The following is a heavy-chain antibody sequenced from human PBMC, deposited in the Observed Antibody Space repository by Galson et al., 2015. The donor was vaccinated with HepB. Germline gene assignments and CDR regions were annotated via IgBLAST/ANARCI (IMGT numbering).Heavy chain of an antibody. V-gene: IGHV3-23*01. CDR3: SKMGRTDLPTGGWFDP. J-gene: IGHJ5*02. CDR2: ISGSGGST. D-gene: IGHD7-27*01. Sequence: SLRLSCAASGFTFSSYAMSWVRQAPGKGLEWVSAISGSGGSTYYADSVKGRLTISRDNSMHTVLLQMNSLGAEDTAVYYCSKMGRTDLPTGGWFDPWGQGTLVTVSS. CDR1: GFTFSSYA.